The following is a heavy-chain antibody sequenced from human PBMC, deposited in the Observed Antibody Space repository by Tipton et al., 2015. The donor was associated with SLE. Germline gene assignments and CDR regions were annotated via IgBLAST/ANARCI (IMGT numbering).Heavy chain of an antibody. CDR3: TGDEPSYFDY. CDR1: GGSISSSSYY. D-gene: IGHD1-14*01. V-gene: IGHV4-61*01. Sequence: TLSLTCTVSGGSISSSSYYWSWIRQPPGKGLEWIGYIYYSGGTNYNPSLKSRVTISVDTSKNQFSLKLSSVTAADTAVYYCTGDEPSYFDYWGQGTLVTVSS. CDR2: IYYSGGT. J-gene: IGHJ4*02.